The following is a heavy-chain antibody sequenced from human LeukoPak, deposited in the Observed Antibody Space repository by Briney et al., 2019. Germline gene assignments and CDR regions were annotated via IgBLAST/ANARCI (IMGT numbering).Heavy chain of an antibody. CDR2: IYYSGST. CDR1: GGSISSSSYY. D-gene: IGHD2-2*01. CDR3: ARDQYCSSTRCSTGYYYMDV. J-gene: IGHJ6*03. V-gene: IGHV4-61*01. Sequence: PSETLSLTCTASGGSISSSSYYWGWIRQPPGKGLEWIGYIYYSGSTNYNPSLKSRVTISVDTSKNQFSLKLSSVTAADTAVYYCARDQYCSSTRCSTGYYYMDVWGKGTTVTVSS.